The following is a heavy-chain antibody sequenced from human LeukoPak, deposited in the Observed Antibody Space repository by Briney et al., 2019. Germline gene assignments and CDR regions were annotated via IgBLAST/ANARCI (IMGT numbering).Heavy chain of an antibody. CDR1: GVSISSYY. CDR2: VYDSGNT. CDR3: ARAGYCSGPTCHTSRPVYNWFDP. V-gene: IGHV4-59*13. Sequence: SETLSLTCSVSGVSISSYYWTWVRLPPGKGLECVGYVYDSGNTNYNNYNPSLKSRVTISMDTSKNQFSLKLTSVTAADTAMYYCARAGYCSGPTCHTSRPVYNWFDPWGQGTQVTVSS. J-gene: IGHJ5*02. D-gene: IGHD2-15*01.